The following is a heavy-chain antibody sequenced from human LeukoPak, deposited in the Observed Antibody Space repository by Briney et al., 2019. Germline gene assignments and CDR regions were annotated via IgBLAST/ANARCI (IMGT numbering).Heavy chain of an antibody. CDR2: IYYSGST. D-gene: IGHD4/OR15-4a*01. Sequence: PSETLSLTCTVSGGSISSYYWSWIRQPPGKGLEWIGYIYYSGSTNYNPSLKSRVTISVDTCKNQFSMKVNSVNAADTAVYYCARAPGNDYYPYYYMDVWGKGTTVTVSS. CDR3: ARAPGNDYYPYYYMDV. CDR1: GGSISSYY. J-gene: IGHJ6*03. V-gene: IGHV4-59*01.